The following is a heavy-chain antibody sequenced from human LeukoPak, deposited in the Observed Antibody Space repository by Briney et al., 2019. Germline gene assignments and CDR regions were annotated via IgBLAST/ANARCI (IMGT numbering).Heavy chain of an antibody. J-gene: IGHJ4*02. D-gene: IGHD4-17*01. V-gene: IGHV3-11*06. CDR1: GFTFSDYY. CDR2: ISSSSAYT. CDR3: AREGGLRLTTRYFDY. Sequence: PGGSLRLSCAASGFTFSDYYMSWIRQAPGKGLEWVSYISSSSAYTDYADSVKGRFSISRDNAKDSLYLQMNSLRAEDTAVYHCAREGGLRLTTRYFDYWGQGTLVTVSS.